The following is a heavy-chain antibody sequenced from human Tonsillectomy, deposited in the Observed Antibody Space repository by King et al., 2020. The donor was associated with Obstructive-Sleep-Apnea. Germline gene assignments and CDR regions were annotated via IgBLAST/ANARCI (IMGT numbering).Heavy chain of an antibody. V-gene: IGHV4-59*08. CDR2: IYYSGGT. CDR3: ARNPYGGYRWFDP. CDR1: GGAISNYY. J-gene: IGHJ5*02. Sequence: VQLQESGPGLVKPSETLSLTCPVSGGAISNYYWSWIRQPPGTGLEWLGYIYYSGGTHYNPSLKSRVTISVDTSKTQFSLQLTSVTAADTAVYSCARNPYGGYRWFDPWGQGTLVTVSS. D-gene: IGHD5-12*01.